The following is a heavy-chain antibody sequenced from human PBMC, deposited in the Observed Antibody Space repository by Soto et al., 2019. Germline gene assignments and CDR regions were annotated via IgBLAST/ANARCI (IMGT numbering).Heavy chain of an antibody. CDR3: AIDRLSIAARRGSFDY. CDR2: IIPIFVTA. V-gene: IGHV1-69*01. D-gene: IGHD6-6*01. Sequence: QVQLVQSGAEVKKPGSSVKVSCKASGGTFSSYAISWVRQAPGQGLEWMGGIIPIFVTANYEQKFQGRVTITADESTSTAYMELSSLRSEDTAVYYCAIDRLSIAARRGSFDYWGQGTLVTVSS. CDR1: GGTFSSYA. J-gene: IGHJ4*02.